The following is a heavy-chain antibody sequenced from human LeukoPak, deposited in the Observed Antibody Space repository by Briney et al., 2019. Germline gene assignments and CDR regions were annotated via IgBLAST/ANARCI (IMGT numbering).Heavy chain of an antibody. CDR2: INPNSGGT. CDR3: ARGLGGSYYRSDWFDP. V-gene: IGHV1-2*02. Sequence: ASVKVSCKASGYTFTSYGISWVRQAPGQGLEWMGWINPNSGGTNYAQKFQGRVTMTRDTSISTAYMELSRLRSDDTAVYYCARGLGGSYYRSDWFDPWGQGTLVTVSS. CDR1: GYTFTSYG. D-gene: IGHD1-26*01. J-gene: IGHJ5*02.